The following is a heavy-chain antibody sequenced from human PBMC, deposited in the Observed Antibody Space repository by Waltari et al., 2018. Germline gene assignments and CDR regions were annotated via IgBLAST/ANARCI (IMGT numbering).Heavy chain of an antibody. CDR2: IIPMFGTT. D-gene: IGHD2-8*02. Sequence: QVQLVQSGAEVKKPGSSVKVSCKAFGGTFRSSAIPWVRQAPGQGIEWMGRIIPMFGTTNYAQKFQGRVTITADKSTSTAYMELSGLRSEDTAVYYCARDPPGRGYYHTYYMDVWGKGTTVTISS. V-gene: IGHV1-69*13. J-gene: IGHJ6*03. CDR1: GGTFRSSA. CDR3: ARDPPGRGYYHTYYMDV.